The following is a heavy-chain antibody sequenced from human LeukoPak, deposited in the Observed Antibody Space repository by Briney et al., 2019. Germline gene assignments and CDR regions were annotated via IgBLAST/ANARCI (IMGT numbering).Heavy chain of an antibody. CDR3: ARVDGGEWYYFDY. CDR2: INPNNGGT. D-gene: IGHD2-8*02. V-gene: IGHV1-2*02. Sequence: GASVKVSCRASGYTFTGYYMHWVRQAPGQGLEWMGWINPNNGGTNYAQKFQGRVTMTLDTYISTGYMELSRLRSDDTAIYFCARVDGGEWYYFDYWGQGTLVTVFS. J-gene: IGHJ4*02. CDR1: GYTFTGYY.